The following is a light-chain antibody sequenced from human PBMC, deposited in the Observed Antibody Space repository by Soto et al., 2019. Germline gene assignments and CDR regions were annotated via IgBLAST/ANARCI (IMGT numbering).Light chain of an antibody. V-gene: IGLV1-51*01. CDR3: GTWDSSLSAGGV. J-gene: IGLJ1*01. Sequence: QSVLTQPPSVSAAPGQKVTISCSGSSSNIGINYVSWYQQLPGTAPKLLIYDNNKRPSGIPDRFSGSKSGTSATLGITGLQTGDEADYYCGTWDSSLSAGGVFGTGTKLTVL. CDR2: DNN. CDR1: SSNIGINY.